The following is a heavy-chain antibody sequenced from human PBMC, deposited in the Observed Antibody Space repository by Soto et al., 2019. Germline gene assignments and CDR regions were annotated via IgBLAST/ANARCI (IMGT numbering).Heavy chain of an antibody. V-gene: IGHV4-39*01. J-gene: IGHJ3*02. CDR2: IYYSGST. Sequence: PSETLSLTCTVSGGSISSSSYYWGWIRQPPGKGLEWIGSIYYSGSTYYNPSLKSRVTISVDTSKNQFSLKLSSVTAADTAVYYCATGDVDTAMVSAFDIWGQGTMVTVSS. CDR1: GGSISSSSYY. D-gene: IGHD5-18*01. CDR3: ATGDVDTAMVSAFDI.